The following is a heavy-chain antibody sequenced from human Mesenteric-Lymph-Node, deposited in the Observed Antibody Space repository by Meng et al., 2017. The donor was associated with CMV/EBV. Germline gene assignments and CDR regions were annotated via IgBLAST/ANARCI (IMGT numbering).Heavy chain of an antibody. CDR1: GLTFTTYA. D-gene: IGHD1-7*01. Sequence: GESLKISCAASGLTFTTYAMSWVRQAPGKGLEWVSVIGSGGTAYHEDSVKGRFTISRDNSKNMLFLQMNSLRPEDTAVYYCAGNWNCDYWGQGTLVTVSS. J-gene: IGHJ4*02. CDR3: AGNWNCDY. CDR2: IGSGGTA. V-gene: IGHV3-23*01.